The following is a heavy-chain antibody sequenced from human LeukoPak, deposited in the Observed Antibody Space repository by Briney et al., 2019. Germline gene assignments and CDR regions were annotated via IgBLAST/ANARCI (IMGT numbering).Heavy chain of an antibody. CDR1: GYTFTGYY. J-gene: IGHJ4*02. Sequence: ASVKVSCKASGYTFTGYYMHWVRQAPRQGLEWMGWINPNSGGTNYAQKFQGRVTMTRDTSISTAYMELSRLRSDDTAVYYCAREEYSSGWYAGDYWGQGTLVTVSS. CDR3: AREEYSSGWYAGDY. D-gene: IGHD6-19*01. V-gene: IGHV1-2*02. CDR2: INPNSGGT.